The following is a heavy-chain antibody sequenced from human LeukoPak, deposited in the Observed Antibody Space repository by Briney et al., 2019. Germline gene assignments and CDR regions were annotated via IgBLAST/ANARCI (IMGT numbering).Heavy chain of an antibody. J-gene: IGHJ5*02. CDR1: GGTFSSYA. V-gene: IGHV1-18*01. CDR3: ARDDCSSISCYGNWFDP. Sequence: ASVKVSCKASGGTFSSYAISWVRQAPGQGLEWMGWIYAHNGNTNYAQNLQGRVTMTTDTSTSTAYMELRSLRSDDTAVYYCARDDCSSISCYGNWFDPWGQGTLVTVSS. D-gene: IGHD2-2*01. CDR2: IYAHNGNT.